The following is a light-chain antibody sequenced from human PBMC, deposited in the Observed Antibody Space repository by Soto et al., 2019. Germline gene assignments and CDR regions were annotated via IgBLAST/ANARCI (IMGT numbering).Light chain of an antibody. CDR1: QTISGW. Sequence: DIQMTQSPSTLSASVGDTVTITCRASQTISGWLAWYQQRPGKAPNLLIFDASTLGSGVPSRFSGSGSGTTFTLTISSLQSDDFATYYCLQYNGYYRTFGQGTKVDI. V-gene: IGKV1-5*01. J-gene: IGKJ1*01. CDR3: LQYNGYYRT. CDR2: DAS.